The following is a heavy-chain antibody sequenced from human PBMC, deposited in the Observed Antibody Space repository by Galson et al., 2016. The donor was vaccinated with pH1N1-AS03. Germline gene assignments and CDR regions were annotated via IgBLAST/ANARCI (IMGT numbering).Heavy chain of an antibody. CDR2: VHESGDT. CDR1: GGSLTNYN. D-gene: IGHD6-13*01. Sequence: SETLSLTCAVYGGSLTNYNWCWIRQLPGKGLAWIGEVHESGDTNYNPSLKSRVAISVDTPKNQFSLRLSSVTAADTAVYYCATNIEQRYTSKWYKFDHWGPGTLVTVSS. CDR3: ATNIEQRYTSKWYKFDH. V-gene: IGHV4-34*01. J-gene: IGHJ4*02.